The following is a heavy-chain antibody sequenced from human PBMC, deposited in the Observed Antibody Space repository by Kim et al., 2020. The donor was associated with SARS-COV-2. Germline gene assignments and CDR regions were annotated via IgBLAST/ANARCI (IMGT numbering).Heavy chain of an antibody. CDR3: AATKLTGDIVVVPAAIGAFDI. J-gene: IGHJ3*02. CDR2: IYYSGST. V-gene: IGHV4-39*01. D-gene: IGHD2-2*01. Sequence: SETLSLTCTVSGGSISSSSYYWGWIRQPPGKGLEWIGSIYYSGSTYYNPSLKSRVTISVDTSKNQFSLKLSSVTAADTAVYYCAATKLTGDIVVVPAAIGAFDIWGQGTMVTVSS. CDR1: GGSISSSSYY.